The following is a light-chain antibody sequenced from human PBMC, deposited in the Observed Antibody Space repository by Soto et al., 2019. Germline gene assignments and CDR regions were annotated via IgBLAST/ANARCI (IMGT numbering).Light chain of an antibody. CDR3: QQYGSSTHIN. CDR1: QSVSSSY. CDR2: GAS. Sequence: EIVLTQSPGTLSLSPGERATLSCRASQSVSSSYLAWYQQKPGQAPRLLIYGASSRATGIPDRFSGSGSGTDFTLTISRLVPEDFAVYYCQQYGSSTHINFGPGTKVDIK. V-gene: IGKV3-20*01. J-gene: IGKJ3*01.